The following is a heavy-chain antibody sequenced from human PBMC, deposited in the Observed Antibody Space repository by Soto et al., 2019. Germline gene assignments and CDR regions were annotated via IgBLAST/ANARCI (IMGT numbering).Heavy chain of an antibody. CDR2: ILGSGDIT. CDR3: EKDLRTGWASLGS. Sequence: PGGSLRISCVGSGFIFRNYAMTWVRQAPGKGLEWVSSILGSGDITYSADSVKGRFTVSRDNSNNTLYLQMNSLSAEDTALYYCEKDLRTGWASLGSWGQGALVTVSS. V-gene: IGHV3-23*01. J-gene: IGHJ5*02. D-gene: IGHD6-19*01. CDR1: GFIFRNYA.